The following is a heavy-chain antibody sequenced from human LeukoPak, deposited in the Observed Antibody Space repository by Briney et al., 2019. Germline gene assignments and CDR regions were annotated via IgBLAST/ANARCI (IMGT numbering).Heavy chain of an antibody. J-gene: IGHJ1*01. D-gene: IGHD1-26*01. Sequence: PSETLSLTCAVYGGSFNDYYWTWIRQSPGKGLEWIGEINHTGRTNYNPSLKSRVTISVDTSKNQFSLNLNSVTAADTGVYYCARQKWKSYSGSYVGYFQNWGQGTLVTVSS. CDR1: GGSFNDYY. V-gene: IGHV4-34*01. CDR3: ARQKWKSYSGSYVGYFQN. CDR2: INHTGRT.